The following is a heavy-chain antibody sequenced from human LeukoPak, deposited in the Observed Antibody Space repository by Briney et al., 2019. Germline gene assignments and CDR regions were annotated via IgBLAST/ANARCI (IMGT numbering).Heavy chain of an antibody. CDR3: ARDREGYYGGNPDAFDI. Sequence: SGGSLRLSCAASGFTFSSYAMHWVRQAPGKGLEWVAVISYDGSNKYYADSVKGRFTISRDNSKNTLYLQMNSLRAEDTAVYYCARDREGYYGGNPDAFDIWGQGTMVTVSS. V-gene: IGHV3-30-3*01. J-gene: IGHJ3*02. CDR2: ISYDGSNK. CDR1: GFTFSSYA. D-gene: IGHD4-23*01.